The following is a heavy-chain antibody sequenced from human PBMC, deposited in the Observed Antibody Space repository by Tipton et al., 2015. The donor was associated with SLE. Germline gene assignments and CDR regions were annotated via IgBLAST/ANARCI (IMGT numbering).Heavy chain of an antibody. CDR1: GGSISSSSYY. D-gene: IGHD6-19*01. J-gene: IGHJ2*01. V-gene: IGHV4-39*07. CDR3: ARRVAVAFDL. Sequence: TLSLTCTVSGGSISSSSYYWGWIRQPPGKGLEWIGSIYYSGSTYYNPSLKSRVTISVDTSKNQFSLKLNSVTAADTAAYYCARRVAVAFDLWGRGTLVTVSS. CDR2: IYYSGST.